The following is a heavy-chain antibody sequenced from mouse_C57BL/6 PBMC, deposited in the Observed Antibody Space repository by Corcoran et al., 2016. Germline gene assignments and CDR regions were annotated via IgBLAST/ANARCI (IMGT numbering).Heavy chain of an antibody. V-gene: IGHV8-12*01. D-gene: IGHD2-10*02. CDR3: ARMESIVYYYAMDY. CDR2: IYWDDDK. CDR1: GFSLSTSGMG. J-gene: IGHJ4*01. Sequence: QVTLKESGPGILQSSQTLSLTCSFSGFSLSTSGMGVSWIRQPSGKGLEWLSHIYWDDDKRYNPSLKSRLTISKDTSRNQVFLKITSVDTADTATYYCARMESIVYYYAMDYWGQGTSVTVSS.